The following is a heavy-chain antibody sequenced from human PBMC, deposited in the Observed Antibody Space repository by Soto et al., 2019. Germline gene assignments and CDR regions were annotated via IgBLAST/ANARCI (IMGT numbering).Heavy chain of an antibody. CDR3: ARVTLKAGNWFDP. CDR1: GYTFTDYF. V-gene: IGHV1-2*02. Sequence: ASVKVSCKASGYTFTDYFIHWVRQAPGQGFEWMGWINPNSRGTNYAQKFQGRVTMTRDTSNSTAYMELRGLRSDDTAVYYCARVTLKAGNWFDPWGQGALVTVSS. J-gene: IGHJ5*02. CDR2: INPNSRGT.